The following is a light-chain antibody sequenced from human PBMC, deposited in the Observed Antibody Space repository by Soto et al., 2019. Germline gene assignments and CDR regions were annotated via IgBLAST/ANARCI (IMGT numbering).Light chain of an antibody. CDR3: QQYDKLPRT. J-gene: IGKJ2*01. CDR2: DAS. Sequence: DIQMTQSPSSLSASVGDRVTITCQASQDISNSLKWFQQIPGKAPRLLIYDASNLETGVPSRFSGSGSGTDFTFTIISLQPEDIATYYCQQYDKLPRTFGQGTQLEIK. V-gene: IGKV1-33*01. CDR1: QDISNS.